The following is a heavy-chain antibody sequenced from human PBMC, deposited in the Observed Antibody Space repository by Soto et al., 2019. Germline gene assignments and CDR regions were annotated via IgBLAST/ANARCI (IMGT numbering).Heavy chain of an antibody. CDR2: IKQDGSVK. CDR1: GFTFSTYY. CDR3: VRDLVGSRGYLVQ. D-gene: IGHD3-22*01. J-gene: IGHJ4*02. Sequence: GGSLRLSCAASGFTFSTYYMGWVRQAPGKGLEWVANIKQDGSVKNYVDSVKGRFTVSRDNAKNSLYLQMNSLRADDTALYYCVRDLVGSRGYLVQWCQGTQVTVSS. V-gene: IGHV3-7*05.